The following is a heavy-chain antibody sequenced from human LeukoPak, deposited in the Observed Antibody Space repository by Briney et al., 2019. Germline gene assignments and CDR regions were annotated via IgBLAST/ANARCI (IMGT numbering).Heavy chain of an antibody. D-gene: IGHD5-24*01. J-gene: IGHJ4*02. Sequence: GASVKVSCKASGYTSTSYAMHWVRQAPGQRLEWMGWINAGNGNTKYSQKFQGRVTITRDTSASIAYMELSSLTSEDTAVYYCARGRWSATTASYYLDFWGQGTLVTVSS. CDR2: INAGNGNT. V-gene: IGHV1-3*01. CDR3: ARGRWSATTASYYLDF. CDR1: GYTSTSYA.